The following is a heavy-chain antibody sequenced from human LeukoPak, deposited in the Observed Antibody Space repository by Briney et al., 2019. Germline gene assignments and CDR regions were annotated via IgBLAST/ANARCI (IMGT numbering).Heavy chain of an antibody. CDR2: IKQDGSEK. V-gene: IGHV3-7*01. J-gene: IGHJ6*03. Sequence: PGGPLRLSCAASGFTFSSYWMSWVRQAPGKGLEWVANIKQDGSEKYYVDSVKGRFTISRDNAKNSLYLQMNSLRAEDTAVYYCARLPYCSGGSCYYGLMDVWGKGTTVTVSS. D-gene: IGHD2-15*01. CDR1: GFTFSSYW. CDR3: ARLPYCSGGSCYYGLMDV.